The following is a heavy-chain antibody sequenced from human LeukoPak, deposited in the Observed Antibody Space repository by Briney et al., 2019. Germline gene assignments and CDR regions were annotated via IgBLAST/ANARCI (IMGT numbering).Heavy chain of an antibody. CDR1: GFTFSSFA. V-gene: IGHV3-23*01. J-gene: IGHJ4*02. CDR2: LSGSGSNT. D-gene: IGHD3-3*01. Sequence: GGSLRLSCAASGFTFSSFAMSWVRQAPGKGLEWVSALSGSGSNTYFADSVKGRFTISRDNSKNTLYLQMNSLRAEDTAVYYCANAPFGVAGHFDYWGQGTLVTVSS. CDR3: ANAPFGVAGHFDY.